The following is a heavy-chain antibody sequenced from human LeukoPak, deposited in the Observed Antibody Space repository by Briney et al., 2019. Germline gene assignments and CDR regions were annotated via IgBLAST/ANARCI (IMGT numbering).Heavy chain of an antibody. CDR1: RFTFSSYW. Sequence: GSLRLSCVASRFTFSSYWMSWVRQAPGKGLEWVANIKQDGSEKYYVDSVKGRFIISRDNAKNSLYLQMNSLRAEDTAVYYCARGYSDSSGYSFQDYWGQGTLVTVSS. CDR2: IKQDGSEK. CDR3: ARGYSDSSGYSFQDY. V-gene: IGHV3-7*01. D-gene: IGHD3-22*01. J-gene: IGHJ4*02.